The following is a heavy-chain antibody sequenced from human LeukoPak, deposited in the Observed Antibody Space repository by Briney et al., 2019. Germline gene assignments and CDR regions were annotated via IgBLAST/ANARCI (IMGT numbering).Heavy chain of an antibody. CDR3: AKAGTDYGDYGEAAFDI. Sequence: GGSLRLSCAASGFTFSSYWMHWVRQAPGKGLVWVSRISDGGSTTTYADSVKGRFTISRDNSKNTLYLQMNSLRAEDTAVYYCAKAGTDYGDYGEAAFDIWGQGTMVTVSS. J-gene: IGHJ3*02. D-gene: IGHD4-17*01. CDR1: GFTFSSYW. CDR2: ISDGGSTT. V-gene: IGHV3-74*01.